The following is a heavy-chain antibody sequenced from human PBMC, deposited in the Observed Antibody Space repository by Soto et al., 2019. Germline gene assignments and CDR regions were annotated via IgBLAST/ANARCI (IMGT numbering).Heavy chain of an antibody. CDR3: ARGFRGVISDFDY. V-gene: IGHV1-69*02. CDR1: GGTFSSYT. J-gene: IGHJ4*02. Sequence: SVKVSCKASGGTFSSYTISWVRQAPGQGLEWMGRIIPILGIANYAQKFQGRVTITADKSTSTAYMELSSLRSEDTAVYYCARGFRGVISDFDYWGQGTLVTVSS. D-gene: IGHD3-10*01. CDR2: IIPILGIA.